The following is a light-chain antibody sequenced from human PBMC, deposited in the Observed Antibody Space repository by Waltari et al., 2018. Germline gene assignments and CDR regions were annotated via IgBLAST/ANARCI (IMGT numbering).Light chain of an antibody. CDR3: AAWDDSLSGRV. CDR1: NFNIGSNY. CDR2: RNT. V-gene: IGLV1-47*01. Sequence: QSVLTQPPSMSGTPGQRVTISCSGRNFNIGSNYVYWYQQFPGMAPQLLIYRNTERPSGVPDRFSASKAGASASLAISGLRSEDEADYHCAAWDDSLSGRVFGGGTKLTV. J-gene: IGLJ2*01.